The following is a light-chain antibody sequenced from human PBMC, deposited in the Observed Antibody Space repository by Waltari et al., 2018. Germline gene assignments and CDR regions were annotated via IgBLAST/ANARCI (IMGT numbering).Light chain of an antibody. V-gene: IGKV4-1*01. J-gene: IGKJ2*01. CDR1: QNILYSSNSKNY. CDR3: QQHYSSPYT. CDR2: WAS. Sequence: DIVMTQSPDSLAVSLGERATMKCKYSQNILYSSNSKNYLAWYQQKPGQPPKLLIYWASSRETGVPDRFSGSGSGTDFTLTISSLQAEDVAVYYCQQHYSSPYTFGQGTKLEI.